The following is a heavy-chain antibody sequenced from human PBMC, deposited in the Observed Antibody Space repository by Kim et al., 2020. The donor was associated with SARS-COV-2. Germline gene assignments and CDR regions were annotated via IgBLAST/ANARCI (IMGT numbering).Heavy chain of an antibody. CDR2: IYHSGST. V-gene: IGHV4-38-2*02. J-gene: IGHJ6*02. D-gene: IGHD4-4*01. CDR3: ARAWETTGGDYGMDV. Sequence: SETLSLTCTVSGYSISSGYYWGWIRQPPGKGLEWIGSIYHSGSTYYNPSLKSRVTISVDTSKNQFSLKLSSVTAADTAVYYCARAWETTGGDYGMDVWGQGTTVTVSS. CDR1: GYSISSGYY.